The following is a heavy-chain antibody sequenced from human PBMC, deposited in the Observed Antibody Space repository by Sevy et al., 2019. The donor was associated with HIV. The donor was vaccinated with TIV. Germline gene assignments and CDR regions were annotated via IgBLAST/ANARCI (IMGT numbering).Heavy chain of an antibody. CDR2: IIPIFGTA. V-gene: IGHV1-69*13. Sequence: ASVKVSCKASGGTFSSYAISWVRQAPGQGLEWMGGIIPIFGTANYAQKFQGRVTITADESTSTAYMELSSLRSEDTAVYYCARFGPDSRRSFFDYWGPGTLVTVSS. D-gene: IGHD3-10*01. CDR1: GGTFSSYA. J-gene: IGHJ4*02. CDR3: ARFGPDSRRSFFDY.